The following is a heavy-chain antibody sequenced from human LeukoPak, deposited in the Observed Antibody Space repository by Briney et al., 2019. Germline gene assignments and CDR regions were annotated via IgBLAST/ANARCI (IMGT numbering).Heavy chain of an antibody. CDR1: GGSISSGDYY. CDR3: ARVVVTAIRTYWYFDL. CDR2: IYYSGST. J-gene: IGHJ2*01. Sequence: PSETLSLTCTVSGGSISSGDYYWSWIRQPPGKGLEWIGYIYYSGSTYYNPSLKSRVTISVDTSKNQLSLKLSSVTAADTAVYYCARVVVTAIRTYWYFDLWGRGTLVTVSS. D-gene: IGHD2-21*02. V-gene: IGHV4-30-4*01.